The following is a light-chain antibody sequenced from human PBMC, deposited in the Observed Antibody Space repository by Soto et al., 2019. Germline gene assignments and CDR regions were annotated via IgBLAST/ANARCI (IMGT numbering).Light chain of an antibody. CDR1: QSVRSNY. V-gene: IGKV3-20*01. CDR3: QQYGSPPFT. Sequence: EIVLTQSPGTLSLSPGERATLSCRASQSVRSNYLAWYQQKPGQAPRLVISAASSRATGIPFRFSGSGSGTDFTLTISRLEPEDFAVYYCQQYGSPPFTFGPGTKVDIK. CDR2: AAS. J-gene: IGKJ3*01.